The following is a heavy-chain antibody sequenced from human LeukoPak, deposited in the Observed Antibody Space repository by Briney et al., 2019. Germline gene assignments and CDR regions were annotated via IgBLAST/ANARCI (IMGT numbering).Heavy chain of an antibody. CDR1: GFTFSSYG. CDR2: LHYDGSNE. Sequence: GGSLRLSCAASGFTFSSYGMHWVRQAPGKGLEWVAFLHYDGSNEYYANSVKGRFTMSRDNSKNTLYLQMNSLRAEDTAVYYCAKIAVATYFDHWGQGTLVTVSS. CDR3: AKIAVATYFDH. V-gene: IGHV3-30*02. J-gene: IGHJ4*02. D-gene: IGHD5-12*01.